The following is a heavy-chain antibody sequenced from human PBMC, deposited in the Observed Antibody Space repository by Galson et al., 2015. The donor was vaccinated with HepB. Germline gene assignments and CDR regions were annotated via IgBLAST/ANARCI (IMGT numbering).Heavy chain of an antibody. J-gene: IGHJ3*02. D-gene: IGHD5-12*01. CDR3: VRDLTYNFKNSGYYDALDI. CDR2: IKPDESEK. CDR1: GFTFTTEW. V-gene: IGHV3-7*03. Sequence: SLRLSCAASGFTFTTEWMSWVRQAPGKGLEWVANIKPDESEKNYADSVKGRFTISRDNAKTSLSLQMNSLRVEDTAVYYCVRDLTYNFKNSGYYDALDIWGQGTRVTVSS.